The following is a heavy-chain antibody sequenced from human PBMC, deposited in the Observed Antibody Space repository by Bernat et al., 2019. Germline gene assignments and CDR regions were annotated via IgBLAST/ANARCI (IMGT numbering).Heavy chain of an antibody. V-gene: IGHV3-20*04. CDR1: GFTFDDYG. D-gene: IGHD2-15*01. J-gene: IGHJ5*02. CDR3: ARAGYCSGGTCYSVHEWFDL. Sequence: EVQLVESGGGVVRPGGSLRLSCAASGFTFDDYGMSWVRQAPGKGLEWVSGINWNGGSTGYGDSVKGRFTISRDNDKDSLYLQMNSLRAEDTALYYCARAGYCSGGTCYSVHEWFDLWGQGTLVNVSS. CDR2: INWNGGST.